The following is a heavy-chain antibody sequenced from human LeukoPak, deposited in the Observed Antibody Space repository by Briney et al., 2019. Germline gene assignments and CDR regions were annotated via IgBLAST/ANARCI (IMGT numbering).Heavy chain of an antibody. V-gene: IGHV5-51*01. CDR1: GYSFTSYW. CDR2: IYPGDSDN. CDR3: ARYCSGGSCHQGIDY. D-gene: IGHD2-15*01. J-gene: IGHJ4*02. Sequence: GESLKISCKGSGYSFTSYWIGWVRQMPGKGLEWMGIIYPGDSDNRYSPSFQGQVTISADKSITTAYLQWSRLKASDSGMYYCARYCSGGSCHQGIDYWGQGTLVTVSS.